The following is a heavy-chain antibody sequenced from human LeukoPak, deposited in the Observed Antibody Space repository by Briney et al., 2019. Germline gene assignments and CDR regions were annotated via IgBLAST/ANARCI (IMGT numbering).Heavy chain of an antibody. V-gene: IGHV1-24*01. CDR3: ATRTTGDYPDAFDI. D-gene: IGHD4-17*01. J-gene: IGHJ3*02. CDR2: FDPEDGET. CDR1: GYTLTELS. Sequence: AASVTVSCKVSGYTLTELSMHWVRQAPGKGLEWMGGFDPEDGETIYAQKFQGRVTMTEDTSTDTAYMELSSLRSEDTAVYYCATRTTGDYPDAFDIWGQGTMVTVSS.